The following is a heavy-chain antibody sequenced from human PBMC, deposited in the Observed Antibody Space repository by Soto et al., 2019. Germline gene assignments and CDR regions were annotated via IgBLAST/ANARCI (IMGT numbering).Heavy chain of an antibody. CDR3: ARGGDTAMATQGFDI. D-gene: IGHD5-18*01. Sequence: SVKVSCKASGGTFSSYAISWVRQAPGQGLEWMGGIIPIFGTANYAQKFQGRVTITADESTSTAYMELSSLRSEDTAVYYCARGGDTAMATQGFDIRGQGTMVTVSS. V-gene: IGHV1-69*13. CDR1: GGTFSSYA. J-gene: IGHJ3*02. CDR2: IIPIFGTA.